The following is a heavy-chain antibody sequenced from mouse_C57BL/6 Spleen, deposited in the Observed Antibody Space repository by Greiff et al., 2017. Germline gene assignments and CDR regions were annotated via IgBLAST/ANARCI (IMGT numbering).Heavy chain of an antibody. Sequence: VQLQQPGAELVKPGASVKLSCKASGYTFTSYWMHWVKQRPGQGLEWIGMIHPNSGSTNYNEKFKSKATLTVDKSSSTAYMQLSSLTSEDSAVYYCARPTIVTTWYFDVWGTGTTVTVSS. CDR3: ARPTIVTTWYFDV. CDR1: GYTFTSYW. D-gene: IGHD2-5*01. J-gene: IGHJ1*03. V-gene: IGHV1-64*01. CDR2: IHPNSGST.